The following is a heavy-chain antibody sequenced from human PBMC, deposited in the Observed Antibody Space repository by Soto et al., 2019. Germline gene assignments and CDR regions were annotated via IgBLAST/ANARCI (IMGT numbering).Heavy chain of an antibody. CDR1: GGSISSGGYY. D-gene: IGHD3-16*02. J-gene: IGHJ5*02. CDR2: IYYSGST. Sequence: PSETLSLTCTVSGGSISSGGYYWSWIRQHPGKGLEWIGYIYYSGSTYYKPSLKSRVTISVDTSKNQFSLKLSSVTAADTVVYYFARVRNDYVWGSYPNWFDPWGQGTLVTVSS. V-gene: IGHV4-31*03. CDR3: ARVRNDYVWGSYPNWFDP.